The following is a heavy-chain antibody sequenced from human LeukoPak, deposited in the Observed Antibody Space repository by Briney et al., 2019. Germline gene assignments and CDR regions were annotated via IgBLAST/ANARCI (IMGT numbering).Heavy chain of an antibody. CDR2: INGDGSWT. J-gene: IGHJ4*02. D-gene: IGHD2-2*01. Sequence: PGGSLRLSCAASGNSWMHWVRQAPGKGLVWVSHINGDGSWTTYADSVKGRFTISKDNAKNMVYLQMNNLRAEDTAVYYCVSFYETYWGRGTLVTVSS. V-gene: IGHV3-74*01. CDR3: VSFYETY. CDR1: GNSW.